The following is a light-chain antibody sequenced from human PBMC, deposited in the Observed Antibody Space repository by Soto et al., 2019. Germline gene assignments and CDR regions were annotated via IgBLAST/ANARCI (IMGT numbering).Light chain of an antibody. J-gene: IGKJ1*01. V-gene: IGKV1-6*01. Sequence: AIQMTQSPSSLSASVGDRVTITCRASQGSRNDLGWYQQKPGKAPKLLLYAASSLQSGVPSRFSGSGSGTDFTLTISSLQPEDFATYYCLQDYNYPWTFGQGTKVEI. CDR2: AAS. CDR3: LQDYNYPWT. CDR1: QGSRND.